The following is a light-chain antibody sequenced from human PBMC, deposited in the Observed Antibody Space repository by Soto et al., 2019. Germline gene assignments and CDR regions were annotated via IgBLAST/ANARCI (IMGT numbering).Light chain of an antibody. CDR2: LGS. J-gene: IGKJ1*01. CDR3: MQALQTPRT. Sequence: DLVMTQSPLSLPVTPGEPASISCRSSQSLLHSNGYNYLDWYLQKPGQSPQLLIYLGSNRASGVPDGVSGSGSGTDFTLKISRVEAEDVGVYYCMQALQTPRTFGQGTKVEIK. CDR1: QSLLHSNGYNY. V-gene: IGKV2-28*01.